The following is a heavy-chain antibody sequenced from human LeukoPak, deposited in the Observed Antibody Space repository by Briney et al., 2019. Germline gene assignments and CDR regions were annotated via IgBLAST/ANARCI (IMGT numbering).Heavy chain of an antibody. CDR2: IYYSGST. Sequence: SETLSLTCTVSGGSISSYYWSWIRQPPGKGLEWIGYIYYSGSTNYNPSLKSRVTISVDTSKNRFSLKLSSVTVADTAVYYCAGHTYTGLGDYWGQGTLVTVSS. CDR3: AGHTYTGLGDY. V-gene: IGHV4-59*01. J-gene: IGHJ4*02. CDR1: GGSISSYY. D-gene: IGHD6-19*01.